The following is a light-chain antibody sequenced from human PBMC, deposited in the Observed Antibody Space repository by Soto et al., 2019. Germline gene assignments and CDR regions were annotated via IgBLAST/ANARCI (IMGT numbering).Light chain of an antibody. CDR1: QSVTTF. CDR3: QQRSNWSPAIT. Sequence: EVVMTQSPATLSLSPGERATLSCRASQSVTTFFAWYQQKPVLPPRLLLYDSSTRSTGIPARFSGSGSGTDSTLTITSLEPEDFAVYYCQQRSNWSPAITFGQVTRLEIK. V-gene: IGKV3-11*01. CDR2: DSS. J-gene: IGKJ5*01.